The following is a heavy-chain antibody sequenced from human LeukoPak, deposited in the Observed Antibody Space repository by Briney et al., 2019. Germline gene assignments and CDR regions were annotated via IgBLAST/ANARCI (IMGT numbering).Heavy chain of an antibody. CDR2: IYSGGTS. D-gene: IGHD4-17*01. Sequence: GGSLRLSCAASGFTVSSNYMSWVRQAPGKGLEWVSIIYSGGTSYYADSVKGRFTISRDNSKNTSYLQMNSLRAEDTAVYYCARGSWRFDNGDSGFDPWGQATLVTVSS. V-gene: IGHV3-53*05. J-gene: IGHJ5*02. CDR3: ARGSWRFDNGDSGFDP. CDR1: GFTVSSNY.